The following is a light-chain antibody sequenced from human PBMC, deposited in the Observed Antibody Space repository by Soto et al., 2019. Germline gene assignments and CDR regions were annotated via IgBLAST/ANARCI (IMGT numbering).Light chain of an antibody. CDR1: SSNIGSNT. J-gene: IGLJ2*01. V-gene: IGLV1-44*01. Sequence: QSVLTQPPSASWTPGQRVTISCSGSSSNIGSNTVNWYQQLPGTAPKLLIYNNNQRPSGVPDRFSGSKSGTSASLAISGLQSEDEADYYCAAWDDSLNGVVFGGGTKLTVL. CDR2: NNN. CDR3: AAWDDSLNGVV.